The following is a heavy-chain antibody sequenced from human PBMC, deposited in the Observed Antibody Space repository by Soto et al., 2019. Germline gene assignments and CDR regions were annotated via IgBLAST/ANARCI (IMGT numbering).Heavy chain of an antibody. CDR1: GWSFSGYQ. CDR3: ARGVILWFGELSRRGGYHYYMDV. J-gene: IGHJ6*03. V-gene: IGHV4-34*01. D-gene: IGHD3-10*01. CDR2: INDSGNI. Sequence: PSEILSLTCAVYGWSFSGYQWSWIRQTPGKGLEWIGEINDSGNINYNPSLKSRVTILLDTPKKQISLKLSSVTAADSAVYYCARGVILWFGELSRRGGYHYYMDVWGKGTTVTVSS.